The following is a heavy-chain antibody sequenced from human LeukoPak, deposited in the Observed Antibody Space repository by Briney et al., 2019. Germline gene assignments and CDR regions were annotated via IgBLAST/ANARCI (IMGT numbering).Heavy chain of an antibody. CDR1: GFTFDDYA. CDR3: AAADKFWSPVDY. Sequence: GGSLRLSRAASGFTFDDYAMHWVRQAPGKGLEWVSLISWDGGSTYYADSVKGRFTISRDNSKNSLYLQMNSLRAEDTALYYCAAADKFWSPVDYWGQGTLVTVSS. D-gene: IGHD6-13*01. CDR2: ISWDGGST. J-gene: IGHJ4*02. V-gene: IGHV3-43D*04.